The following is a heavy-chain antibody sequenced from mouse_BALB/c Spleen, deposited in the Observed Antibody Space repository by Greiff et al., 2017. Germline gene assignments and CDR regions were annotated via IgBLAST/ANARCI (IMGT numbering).Heavy chain of an antibody. D-gene: IGHD2-2*01. CDR1: GYTFTSYT. CDR2: INPSSGYT. V-gene: IGHV1-4*02. J-gene: IGHJ3*01. CDR3: ALKKVTTSWFAY. Sequence: QVQLQQSAAELARPGASVKMSCKASGYTFTSYTMHWVKQRPGQGLEWIGYINPSSGYTEYNQKFKDKTTLTADKSSSTAYMQLSSLTSEDSAVYYCALKKVTTSWFAYWGQGTLVTVSA.